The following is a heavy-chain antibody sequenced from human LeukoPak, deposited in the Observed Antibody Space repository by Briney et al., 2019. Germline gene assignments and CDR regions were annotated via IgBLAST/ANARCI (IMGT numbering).Heavy chain of an antibody. CDR3: ARRRYCSGGSCYGGFWFDY. CDR1: GGSISSYY. Sequence: SETLSLTCTVSGGSISSYYWSWIRQRPGKGLEWIGYIYYSGSTNYNPSLKSRVTISVDTSKNQFSLKLSSVTAADTAVYYCARRRYCSGGSCYGGFWFDYWGQGTLVTVSS. V-gene: IGHV4-59*08. D-gene: IGHD2-15*01. J-gene: IGHJ4*02. CDR2: IYYSGST.